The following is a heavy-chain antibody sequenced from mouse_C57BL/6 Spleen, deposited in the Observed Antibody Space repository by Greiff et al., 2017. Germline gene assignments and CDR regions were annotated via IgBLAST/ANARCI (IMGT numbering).Heavy chain of an antibody. CDR2: IDPETGGT. V-gene: IGHV1-15*01. CDR3: TSSCGSLDY. CDR1: GYTFTDYE. D-gene: IGHD1-1*01. Sequence: QVQLKQSGAELVRPGASVTLSCKASGYTFTDYEMHWVKQTPVHGLEWIGAIDPETGGTAYNQKFKGKAILTADKSSSTAYMELRSLTSEDSAVYYCTSSCGSLDYWGQGTTLTVSS. J-gene: IGHJ2*01.